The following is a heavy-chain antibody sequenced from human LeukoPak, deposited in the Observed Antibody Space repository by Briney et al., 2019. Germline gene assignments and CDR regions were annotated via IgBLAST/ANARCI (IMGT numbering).Heavy chain of an antibody. CDR3: ARDLRYCSSTSCYHRPGY. Sequence: PGRSLRLSCAASGFTFSSYAMHWVRQAPGKGLEWVAVISYDGSNKYYADSEKGRFTISRDNSKNTLYLQMNSLRAEDTAVYYCARDLRYCSSTSCYHRPGYWGQGTLVTVSS. V-gene: IGHV3-30-3*01. D-gene: IGHD2-2*01. J-gene: IGHJ4*02. CDR1: GFTFSSYA. CDR2: ISYDGSNK.